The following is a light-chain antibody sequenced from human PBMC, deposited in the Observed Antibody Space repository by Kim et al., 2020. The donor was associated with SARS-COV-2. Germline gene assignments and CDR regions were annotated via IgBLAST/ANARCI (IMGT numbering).Light chain of an antibody. CDR1: QRVSSN. V-gene: IGKV3-15*01. J-gene: IGKJ1*01. CDR2: GAS. Sequence: EIVMTQSPATLSVSPGERATLSCRASQRVSSNLAWYQQKPGQAPRLLIYGASTRATGIPARFSGSGYGTEFTPTISSLQSEDFAVYYCQQYDNWPQTFGPGTKVDIK. CDR3: QQYDNWPQT.